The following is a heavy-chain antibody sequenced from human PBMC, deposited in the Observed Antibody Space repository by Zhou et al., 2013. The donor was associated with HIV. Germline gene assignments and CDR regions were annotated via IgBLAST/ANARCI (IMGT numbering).Heavy chain of an antibody. CDR1: GYTFAHSY. D-gene: IGHD2-2*02. V-gene: IGHV1-69-2*01. J-gene: IGHJ5*02. CDR3: VAGHCSASSCYT. Sequence: EIQLVQSGAEVKKPGTTVKVSCQVSGYTFAHSYLHWVQQAPGRGLEWLGRIDPQDGETIYAQKFQDKVTITADTSTDTSYMELRGLNFEDTAMYYCVAGHCSASSCYTWGQGTLVTVSS. CDR2: IDPQDGET.